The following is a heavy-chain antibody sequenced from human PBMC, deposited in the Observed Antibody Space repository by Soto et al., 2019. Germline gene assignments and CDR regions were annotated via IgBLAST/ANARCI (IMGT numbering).Heavy chain of an antibody. Sequence: SXKVSYKTAGYTXSNYGITWVRQAPGQPLEWLGWISLYSDGTNYAQKFQGRVSITTDTSTTTAYMELRSLRSDDTDVYYCARVVPGAEAWFGPWGQGTLGTVSS. J-gene: IGHJ5*02. CDR1: GYTXSNYG. D-gene: IGHD2-2*01. CDR3: ARVVPGAEAWFGP. V-gene: IGHV1-18*01. CDR2: ISLYSDGT.